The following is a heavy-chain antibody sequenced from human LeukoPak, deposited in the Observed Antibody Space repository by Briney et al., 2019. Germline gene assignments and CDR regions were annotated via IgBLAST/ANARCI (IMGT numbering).Heavy chain of an antibody. CDR1: GGSISSYY. CDR3: ARDAYYYDSSGSYRAFDC. Sequence: SETLSLTCTVSGGSISSYYWSWIRQPPGKGLEWIGYIYYSGSTNYNPSLKSRVTMSVDTSKNQFSLKLSSVTAADTAVYYCARDAYYYDSSGSYRAFDCWGQGTLVTVSS. D-gene: IGHD3-22*01. CDR2: IYYSGST. V-gene: IGHV4-59*12. J-gene: IGHJ4*02.